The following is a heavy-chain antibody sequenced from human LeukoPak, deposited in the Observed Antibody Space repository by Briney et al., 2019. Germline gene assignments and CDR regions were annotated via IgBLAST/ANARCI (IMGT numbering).Heavy chain of an antibody. J-gene: IGHJ2*01. D-gene: IGHD3-10*01. V-gene: IGHV5-51*01. CDR3: ARLAMVRGVNLYWYFDL. CDR2: IYPGDSDT. CDR1: GYSFTSYW. Sequence: GESLKISCKGSGYSFTSYWIGWVRQMPGKGLEWMGIIYPGDSDTRYSPSFQGQVTISADKSISTAYLQWSSLKASDTAMYYCARLAMVRGVNLYWYFDLWGRGTLVTVSS.